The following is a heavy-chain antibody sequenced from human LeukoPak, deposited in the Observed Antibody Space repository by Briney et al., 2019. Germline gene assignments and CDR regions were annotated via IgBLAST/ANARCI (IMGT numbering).Heavy chain of an antibody. CDR1: GFTFDDYA. V-gene: IGHV3-9*01. CDR3: ANGHDY. CDR2: ISWNSGSI. J-gene: IGHJ4*02. Sequence: GGSLRLSCAASGFTFDDYAMHWVRQAPGKGLEWVSGISWNSGSIGYADSVKGRFTISRDNAKNSLYLQMNSLRAEDTALYYCANGHDYWGQGTLVPVSS.